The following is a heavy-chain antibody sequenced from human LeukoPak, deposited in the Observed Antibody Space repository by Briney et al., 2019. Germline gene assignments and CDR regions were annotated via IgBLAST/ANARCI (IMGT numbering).Heavy chain of an antibody. J-gene: IGHJ4*02. CDR2: ISSSSSYI. CDR3: ASAYGSGSYVGYYFDY. D-gene: IGHD3-10*01. V-gene: IGHV3-21*01. CDR1: GFTFSSYS. Sequence: PGGSLRLSCAASGFTFSSYSMNWVRQAPGKGLEWVSSISSSSSYIYYADSVKGRFTISRDNAKNSLYLQMNSLRAEDTAVYYCASAYGSGSYVGYYFDYWGQGTLVTVSS.